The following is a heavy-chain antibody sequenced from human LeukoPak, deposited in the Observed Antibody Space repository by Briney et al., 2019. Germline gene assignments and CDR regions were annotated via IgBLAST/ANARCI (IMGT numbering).Heavy chain of an antibody. CDR3: ARDRGSPPASWFDP. CDR1: GYRFTSYW. CDR2: IYPGDSDT. V-gene: IGHV5-51*01. J-gene: IGHJ5*02. Sequence: RGESLKISCEGSGYRFTSYWIGWARQMPGKGLEWMWIIYPGDSDTRYNPSFQGQVTISVDNSIGTAYLQWSSLKASDSAMYYCARDRGSPPASWFDPWGQGTLVTVSS. D-gene: IGHD2-15*01.